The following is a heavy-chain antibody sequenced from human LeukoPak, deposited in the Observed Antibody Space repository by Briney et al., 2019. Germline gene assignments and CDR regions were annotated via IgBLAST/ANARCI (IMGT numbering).Heavy chain of an antibody. J-gene: IGHJ4*02. Sequence: GSLRLSCAASGFTFSSYAMSWVRQAPGKGLEWVSAISGSGGSTYYADSVKGRFTISRDNSKNTLYLQMNSLRAEDTAVYYCAKDPMPYSSGWYPYYFDYWGPGTLVTVSS. D-gene: IGHD6-19*01. CDR1: GFTFSSYA. V-gene: IGHV3-23*01. CDR3: AKDPMPYSSGWYPYYFDY. CDR2: ISGSGGST.